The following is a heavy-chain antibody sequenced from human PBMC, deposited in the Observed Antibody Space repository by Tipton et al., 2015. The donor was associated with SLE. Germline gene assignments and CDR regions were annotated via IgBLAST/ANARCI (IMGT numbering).Heavy chain of an antibody. CDR2: IYYSGST. J-gene: IGHJ5*02. D-gene: IGHD3-3*01. CDR3: ARAHCYDFWSGYYNGWFDP. Sequence: TLSLTCTVSGGSISSYYWSWIRQPPGKGLEWIGYIYYSGSTNYNPSLKSRVTISVDTSKNQFSLKLSSVTAADTAVYYCARAHCYDFWSGYYNGWFDPWGQGTLVTVSS. V-gene: IGHV4-59*01. CDR1: GGSISSYY.